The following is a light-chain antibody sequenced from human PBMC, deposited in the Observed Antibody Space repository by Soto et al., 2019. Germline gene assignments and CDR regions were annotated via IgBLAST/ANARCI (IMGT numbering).Light chain of an antibody. CDR2: DAS. Sequence: DIVLTQSPATLSLSPGERATLSCRASQSVSRYLAWYQQKPGQAPRLLIYDASNRATGIPARFSGSGSGTDCTLTISILEPEDFAVYYCQQRSDWPSTFGGGTKVEI. CDR1: QSVSRY. J-gene: IGKJ4*02. V-gene: IGKV3-11*01. CDR3: QQRSDWPST.